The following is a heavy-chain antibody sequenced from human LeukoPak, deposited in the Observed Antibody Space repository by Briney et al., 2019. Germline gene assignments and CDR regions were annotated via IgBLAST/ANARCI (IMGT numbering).Heavy chain of an antibody. Sequence: SETLSLTCTVSGGSISSSSYYWGWIRQPPGKGLEWIGSIYYSGSTYYNPSLKSRVTISVDTPKNQFSLKLSSVTAADTAVYYCARLEYYGSGSYYIHWFDPWGQGTLVTVSS. V-gene: IGHV4-39*01. CDR2: IYYSGST. CDR3: ARLEYYGSGSYYIHWFDP. CDR1: GGSISSSSYY. J-gene: IGHJ5*02. D-gene: IGHD3-10*01.